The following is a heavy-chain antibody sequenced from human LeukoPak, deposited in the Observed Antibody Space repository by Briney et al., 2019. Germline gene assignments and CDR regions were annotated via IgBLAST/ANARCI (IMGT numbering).Heavy chain of an antibody. CDR2: IIPILGIA. J-gene: IGHJ4*02. D-gene: IGHD6-13*01. CDR1: GGTFSSYA. CDR3: ARDPGLIAAASFDY. Sequence: SVKVSCKASGGTFSSYAISWVRQAPGQGLEWMGRIIPILGIANYAQKFQGRVTITADKSTSTAYMELSSLRSEDTAVYYCARDPGLIAAASFDYWGQGTLVTVSS. V-gene: IGHV1-69*04.